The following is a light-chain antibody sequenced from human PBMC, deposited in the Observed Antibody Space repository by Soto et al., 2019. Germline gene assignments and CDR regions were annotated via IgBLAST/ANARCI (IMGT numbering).Light chain of an antibody. CDR1: QSLLHSNGYNY. CDR2: LGS. CDR3: MQALQTSIT. J-gene: IGKJ5*01. Sequence: DIVMTQSPLSLPVTPGEPASISCRSSQSLLHSNGYNYLDWYLQKPGQSPQLLIYLGSNRAAGVPERFSGGGSGTDFTLTISRVEAEDVGVYYCMQALQTSITFGQGTRLEI. V-gene: IGKV2-28*01.